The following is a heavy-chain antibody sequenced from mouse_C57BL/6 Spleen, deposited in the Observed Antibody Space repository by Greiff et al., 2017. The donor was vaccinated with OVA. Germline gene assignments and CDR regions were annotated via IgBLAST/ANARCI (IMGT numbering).Heavy chain of an antibody. CDR1: GYSITSGYY. J-gene: IGHJ4*01. CDR2: ISYDGSN. V-gene: IGHV3-6*01. Sequence: VQLKESGPGLVKPSQSLSLTCSVTGYSITSGYYWNWIRQFPGNKLEWMGYISYDGSNNYNPSLKNRISITRDTSKNQFFLKLNSVTTEDTATYYCASTLYYSTYAMDYWGQGTSVTVSS. CDR3: ASTLYYSTYAMDY. D-gene: IGHD2-5*01.